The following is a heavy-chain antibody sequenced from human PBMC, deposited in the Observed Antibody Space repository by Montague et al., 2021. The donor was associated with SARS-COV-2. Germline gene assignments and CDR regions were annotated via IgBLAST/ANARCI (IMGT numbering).Heavy chain of an antibody. Sequence: CAISGDSVSTNSGTWNWARLSPSRGLEWLGRTYYRSEWYSDYSVSVKSRISINPDTSKNQFSLQLNSVTPEDTAVYYCARAERGSCGDGNCYQYFFNYWGQGTLVTASS. CDR1: GDSVSTNSGT. CDR2: TYYRSEWYS. V-gene: IGHV6-1*01. D-gene: IGHD2-15*01. CDR3: ARAERGSCGDGNCYQYFFNY. J-gene: IGHJ4*02.